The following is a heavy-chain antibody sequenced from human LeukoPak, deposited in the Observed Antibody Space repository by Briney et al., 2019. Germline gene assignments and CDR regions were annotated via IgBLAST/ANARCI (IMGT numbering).Heavy chain of an antibody. V-gene: IGHV3-23*01. CDR3: AKDRSALGYFDY. Sequence: GGSLRLSCAASGFTFSSYAMRWVRQAPGRGLEWVSAISGSGGSTYYADSVKGRFTISRDNSKNTLYLQMNSLRAEDTAVYYCAKDRSALGYFDYWGQGTLVTVSS. D-gene: IGHD7-27*01. CDR1: GFTFSSYA. J-gene: IGHJ4*02. CDR2: ISGSGGST.